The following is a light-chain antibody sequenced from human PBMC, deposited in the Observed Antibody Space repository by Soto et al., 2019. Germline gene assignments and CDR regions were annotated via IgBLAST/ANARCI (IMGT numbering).Light chain of an antibody. CDR2: EVS. Sequence: QPVLTQPASVSGSLGQSITISCTGTSSDVGAHNYVSWYQQHPGKAPKLMIFEVSNRPSGVPNRFSGSKSGNTASLTISGLQAEDEADYYCQSYDSNTVVFGGGTKLTVL. J-gene: IGLJ2*01. V-gene: IGLV2-14*01. CDR3: QSYDSNTVV. CDR1: SSDVGAHNY.